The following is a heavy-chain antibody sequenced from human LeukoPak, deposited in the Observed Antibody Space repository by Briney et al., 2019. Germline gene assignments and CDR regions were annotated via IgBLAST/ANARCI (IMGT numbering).Heavy chain of an antibody. CDR2: ISYSGST. J-gene: IGHJ4*02. D-gene: IGHD2-2*01. CDR3: TRESRPFSPFAF. CDR1: GGSVSSGRYY. Sequence: PSETLSLTCTVSGGSVSSGRYYWSWIRQPPGKGLEWIGYISYSGSTNYNHSLKSRVTISVDTSKNQFSLKLSSVTAADTAVYYCTRESRPFSPFAFWGQGVMVTVSS. V-gene: IGHV4-61*01.